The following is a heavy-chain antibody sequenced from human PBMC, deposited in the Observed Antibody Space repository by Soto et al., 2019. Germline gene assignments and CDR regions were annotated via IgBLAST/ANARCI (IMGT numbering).Heavy chain of an antibody. Sequence: EVQLLESGGGLVQPGGSLRLSCAASGFTFSTYAMSWVRQAPGKGLEWVSTIDNSGGITYYADSVKGRLTISRDNSQNTLYLQMNSLRAEDTAVYYCAKGGYNYGFLFDCWGQGTLVTVSS. D-gene: IGHD5-18*01. CDR3: AKGGYNYGFLFDC. J-gene: IGHJ4*02. CDR1: GFTFSTYA. V-gene: IGHV3-23*05. CDR2: IDNSGGIT.